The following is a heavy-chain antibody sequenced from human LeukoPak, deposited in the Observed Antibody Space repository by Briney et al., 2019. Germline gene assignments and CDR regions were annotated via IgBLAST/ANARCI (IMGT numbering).Heavy chain of an antibody. D-gene: IGHD3-10*01. J-gene: IGHJ3*02. CDR2: INPNSGGT. CDR3: ARVAYYYGSGSPWRHAFDI. Sequence: GASVKVSCKASGYTFTGYYMHWVRLAPGQGLEWVGWINPNSGGTNYAQKFQGWVTMTRDTSISTAYMELSRLRSDDTAVYYCARVAYYYGSGSPWRHAFDIWGQGTMVTVSS. CDR1: GYTFTGYY. V-gene: IGHV1-2*04.